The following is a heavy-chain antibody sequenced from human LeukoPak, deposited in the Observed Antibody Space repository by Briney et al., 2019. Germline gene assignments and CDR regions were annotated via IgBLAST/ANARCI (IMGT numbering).Heavy chain of an antibody. CDR1: GFTFSSYA. CDR2: ISGSGEDT. D-gene: IGHD6-13*01. CDR3: ARFGSTSWTRWFDP. Sequence: GGSLRLSCAASGFTFSSYAMSWVRQAPGKGLEWVSIISGSGEDTYYTDSVKGRFTISRDNSKNTLSLQMSSLRVEDTAVYYCARFGSTSWTRWFDPWGQGTLVTVSS. V-gene: IGHV3-23*01. J-gene: IGHJ5*02.